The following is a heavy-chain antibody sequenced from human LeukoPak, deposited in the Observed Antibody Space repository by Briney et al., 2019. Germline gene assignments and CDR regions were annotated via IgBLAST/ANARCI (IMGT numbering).Heavy chain of an antibody. CDR1: GFTFSNYW. J-gene: IGHJ4*02. V-gene: IGHV2-5*08. D-gene: IGHD6-13*01. Sequence: LRLSCAASGFTFSNYWMHWVRQAPGKGLVWVSRIYWDDDKRYSPSLKSRLTITKDTSKNQVVLTMTNMDPVDTATYYCAHAMRQQLAYLFDYWGQGTLVTVSS. CDR3: AHAMRQQLAYLFDY. CDR2: IYWDDDK.